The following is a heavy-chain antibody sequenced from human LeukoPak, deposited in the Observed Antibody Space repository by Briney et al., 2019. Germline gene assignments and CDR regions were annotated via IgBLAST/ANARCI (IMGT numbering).Heavy chain of an antibody. CDR1: GFSFIYDY. Sequence: GGSLRLSFAASGFSFIYDYMSWIRQAPGRVLEWVSYISGGSRYTNYAESVKGRLTISRDNGKNSLYLQVNCLGAEDTAVYYCARSNYYDSFFSDDYWGQGALVTVSS. V-gene: IGHV3-11*06. CDR3: ARSNYYDSFFSDDY. J-gene: IGHJ4*02. CDR2: ISGGSRYT. D-gene: IGHD3-22*01.